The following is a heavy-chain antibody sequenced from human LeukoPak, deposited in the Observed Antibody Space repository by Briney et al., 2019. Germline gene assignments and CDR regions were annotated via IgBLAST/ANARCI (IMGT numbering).Heavy chain of an antibody. V-gene: IGHV3-23*01. CDR2: ISASGGRT. CDR3: ARDPVSATGSYYFSS. CDR1: GFTFSTSA. D-gene: IGHD3-10*01. Sequence: PGGSLRLSCAASGFTFSTSAMSWVRQTPEKGLQWVSAISASGGRTYYSDSVKGHFTISRDNSNNTLYLQMDSLRAEDTAVYFCARDPVSATGSYYFSSWGQGTLVTVSS. J-gene: IGHJ4*02.